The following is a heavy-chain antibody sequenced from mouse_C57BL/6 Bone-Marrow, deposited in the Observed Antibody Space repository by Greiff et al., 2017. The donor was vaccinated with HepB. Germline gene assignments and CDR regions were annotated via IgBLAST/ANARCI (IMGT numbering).Heavy chain of an antibody. CDR1: GYSITSGYY. CDR2: ISYDGSN. CDR3: ARDGVITTVVVPFDD. V-gene: IGHV3-6*01. D-gene: IGHD1-1*01. Sequence: EVKLQESGPGLVKPSQSLSLTCSVTGYSITSGYYWNWIRQFPGNKLEWMGYISYDGSNNYNPSLKNRISITRDTSKNQFFLKLNSLTTEDTATYYCARDGVITTVVVPFDDWGQGTTLTVSS. J-gene: IGHJ2*01.